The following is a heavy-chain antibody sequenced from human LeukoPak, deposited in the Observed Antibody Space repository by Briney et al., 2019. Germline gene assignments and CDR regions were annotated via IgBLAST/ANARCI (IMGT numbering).Heavy chain of an antibody. D-gene: IGHD3-22*01. CDR1: GFTFSNYC. CDR3: ARDRSEGHDSSGPLDAFDV. J-gene: IGHJ3*01. V-gene: IGHV3-21*06. Sequence: GGSLRLSCSASGFTFSNYCMNWSARLQGRGWSGSHLYYADSMKGRFTISRDNARNSLYLQMNSLRADDTAVYYCARDRSEGHDSSGPLDAFDVWGQGTLVTVSS.